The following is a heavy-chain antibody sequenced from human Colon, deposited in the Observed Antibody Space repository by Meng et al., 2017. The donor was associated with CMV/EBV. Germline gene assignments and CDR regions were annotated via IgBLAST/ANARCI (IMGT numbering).Heavy chain of an antibody. J-gene: IGHJ5*02. V-gene: IGHV1-2*02. Sequence: QVEVVQSGAGVKKSGASGNGSCKASGYTFTGYFMHWLRQAPGQGLEWMGWINPKSGGTNYKEKFQGRVTMTRDTSISTAYMELSGLTSDDTAVYYCARDFNSLAVSAANWFDPWGQGTLVTASS. D-gene: IGHD6-19*01. CDR1: GYTFTGYF. CDR3: ARDFNSLAVSAANWFDP. CDR2: INPKSGGT.